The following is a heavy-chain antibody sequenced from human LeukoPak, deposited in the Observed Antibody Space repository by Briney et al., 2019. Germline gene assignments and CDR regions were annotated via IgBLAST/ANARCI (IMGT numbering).Heavy chain of an antibody. Sequence: GGSLRLSCAASGFTFSNYWMHWVRQAPGKGLVWVSRINSDGINTSYADSVKGRFTISRDNAKNTLNLQMNSLRAEDTAVYYCARDLGQYYDTSDNWYDPWGQGTLVTVSS. CDR3: ARDLGQYYDTSDNWYDP. J-gene: IGHJ5*02. CDR2: INSDGINT. CDR1: GFTFSNYW. V-gene: IGHV3-74*01. D-gene: IGHD3-22*01.